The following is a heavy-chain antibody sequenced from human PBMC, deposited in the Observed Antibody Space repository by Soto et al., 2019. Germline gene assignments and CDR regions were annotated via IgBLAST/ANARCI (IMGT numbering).Heavy chain of an antibody. D-gene: IGHD6-13*01. Sequence: EMQLVESGGGLVQPGGSLRLSCAASGFTFSSYWMNWVRQGPGKGLVWVSRINSDGSDTSYADSVKGRFTISRDNAKSTLYLQMNSLRAEDTAVYYCARLDSSSWAFDYWGQGTLVTVSS. CDR2: INSDGSDT. V-gene: IGHV3-74*01. CDR3: ARLDSSSWAFDY. CDR1: GFTFSSYW. J-gene: IGHJ4*02.